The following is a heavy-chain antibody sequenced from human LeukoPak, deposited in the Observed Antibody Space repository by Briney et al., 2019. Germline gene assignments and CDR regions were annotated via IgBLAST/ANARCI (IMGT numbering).Heavy chain of an antibody. CDR3: ARELDQWFRHGSSRNDVFHM. V-gene: IGHV3-33*01. D-gene: IGHD2-15*01. CDR2: IWYDGSNK. CDR1: GFTFSTYC. Sequence: GRSLTLACAASGFTFSTYCMHWVRQDPGKGLGWVAVIWYDGSNKNHADSVKGRFTISRDNSKNTLYLQMSSLRAEDTAVYYCARELDQWFRHGSSRNDVFHMWGQGTMVTVSS. J-gene: IGHJ3*02.